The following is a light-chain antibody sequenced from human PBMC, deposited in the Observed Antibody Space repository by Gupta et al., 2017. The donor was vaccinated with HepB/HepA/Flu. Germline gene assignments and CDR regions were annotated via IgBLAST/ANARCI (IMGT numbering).Light chain of an antibody. CDR1: QNISNY. CDR3: QQTYSTPRT. CDR2: VAF. V-gene: IGKV1-39*01. J-gene: IGKJ4*01. Sequence: DIQMTQSPSSLSASVGDRVTITCRASQNISNYLHWYQQKPGKAPKLLIHVAFTLQSGVPSRFSGSGSGTDFTLTITSLQPEDFATYYCQQTYSTPRTFGGGTKVEIK.